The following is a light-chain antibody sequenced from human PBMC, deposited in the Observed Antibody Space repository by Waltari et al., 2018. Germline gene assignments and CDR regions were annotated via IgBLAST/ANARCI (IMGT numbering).Light chain of an antibody. CDR3: SSYAGSTLM. CDR1: SSDVGGYDY. Sequence: QSALTQPPSASGSPGQSVTISCTGTSSDVGGYDYVSWYQQHPGKAPKLMIYEVNKRPSGVPDRFSGSKSGNTASLTVSGLQAEDEADYYCSSYAGSTLMFGGGTKLTV. CDR2: EVN. J-gene: IGLJ3*02. V-gene: IGLV2-8*01.